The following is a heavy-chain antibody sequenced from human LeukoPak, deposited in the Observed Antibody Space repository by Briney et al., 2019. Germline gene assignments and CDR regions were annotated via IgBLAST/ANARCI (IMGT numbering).Heavy chain of an antibody. CDR1: GFTFSSYW. V-gene: IGHV3-74*01. D-gene: IGHD6-6*01. CDR2: INNDGSST. J-gene: IGHJ6*02. Sequence: GGSLRLSCAASGFTFSSYWMHWVRHAPGKGLVWVSRINNDGSSTTYADSVKGRFTISRDNAKNSLYLQMNSLRSEDTAVYYCAREYSSSSGYYGMDVWGQGTTVTVSS. CDR3: AREYSSSSGYYGMDV.